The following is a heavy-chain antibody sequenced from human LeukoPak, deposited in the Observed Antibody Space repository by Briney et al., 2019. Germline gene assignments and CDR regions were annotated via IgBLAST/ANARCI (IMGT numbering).Heavy chain of an antibody. Sequence: ASVKVSCKASGYIFTNYYMHWVRQAPGQGLEWMGIINPNGINTNYAQNFQGRVTMTRDMSTNTIYMELSSLRSEDTAVYYCARGPHIRTYDRGNWFDPWGQGTLVTVSS. CDR2: INPNGINT. CDR3: ARGPHIRTYDRGNWFDP. V-gene: IGHV1-46*01. D-gene: IGHD3-10*01. CDR1: GYIFTNYY. J-gene: IGHJ5*02.